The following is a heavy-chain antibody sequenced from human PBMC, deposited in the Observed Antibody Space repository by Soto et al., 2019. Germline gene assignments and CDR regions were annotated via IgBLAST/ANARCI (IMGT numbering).Heavy chain of an antibody. Sequence: ASVRVCCKASGYTFTSYGISWVRQAPGQGLEWMGWISAYNGNTNYAQKLQGRVTMTTDTSTSTAYMELRSLRSDDTAVYYCARTLGNKYSSSWYYFDYWGQGTLVTVSS. CDR2: ISAYNGNT. J-gene: IGHJ4*02. CDR1: GYTFTSYG. D-gene: IGHD6-13*01. V-gene: IGHV1-18*01. CDR3: ARTLGNKYSSSWYYFDY.